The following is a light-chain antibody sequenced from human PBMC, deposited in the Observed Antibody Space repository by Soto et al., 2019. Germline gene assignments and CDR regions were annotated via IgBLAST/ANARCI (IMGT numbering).Light chain of an antibody. CDR3: SSYTDISTYV. CDR2: EVN. V-gene: IGLV2-14*01. J-gene: IGLJ1*01. CDR1: SIDVGAFGY. Sequence: QSALTQPASVSGSPGQSITISCTGTSIDVGAFGYVSWYQQHPGKAPKVIIYEVNVRPSGVSARFSGSKSVNTASLTISGLQAEDDADYYCSSYTDISTYVFGTGTKLIVL.